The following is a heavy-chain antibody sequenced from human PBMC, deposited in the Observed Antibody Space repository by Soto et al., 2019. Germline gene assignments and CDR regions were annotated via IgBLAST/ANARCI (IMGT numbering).Heavy chain of an antibody. CDR3: ARGIHCGGDCYDY. CDR2: IIPIFGTA. Sequence: ASVKVSCKASGGTFSSYAISWVRQAPGQGLEWMGGIIPIFGTANYAQKFQGRVTITADESTSTAYMELRSLRSEDTAVYYCARGIHCGGDCYDYWGQGTLVTVSS. D-gene: IGHD2-21*01. V-gene: IGHV1-69*13. CDR1: GGTFSSYA. J-gene: IGHJ4*02.